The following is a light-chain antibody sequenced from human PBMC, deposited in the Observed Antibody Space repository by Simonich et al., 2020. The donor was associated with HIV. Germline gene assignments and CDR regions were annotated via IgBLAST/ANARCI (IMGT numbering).Light chain of an antibody. V-gene: IGKV4-1*01. CDR1: QSVLYSSNNKNY. J-gene: IGKJ2*01. CDR2: WAS. CDR3: QQYGSSPYT. Sequence: DIVMTQSPDSLAVSLGERATINCKSSQSVLYSSNNKNYLAWYQQKLGQPPKLLIYWASTRESGVPDRFSGSGSGTDFTLTISRLEPEDFAVYYCQQYGSSPYTFGQGTKLEIK.